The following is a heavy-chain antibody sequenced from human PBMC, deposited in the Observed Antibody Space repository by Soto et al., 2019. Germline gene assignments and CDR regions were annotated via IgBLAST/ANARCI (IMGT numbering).Heavy chain of an antibody. D-gene: IGHD5-18*01. CDR2: ISYDGSLQ. V-gene: IGHV3-30*03. CDR1: GFAFSSYG. J-gene: IGHJ4*02. CDR3: VSDRGYGHASVPYS. Sequence: QAQLVESGGGVVQPGRSLRLSCAASGFAFSSYGMHWLRQAPGKGLEWVAVISYDGSLQHYADSVKGRFTISRDNSKNMVLLQMSSLRAEYTAVYYCVSDRGYGHASVPYSWGQGTLVSVSS.